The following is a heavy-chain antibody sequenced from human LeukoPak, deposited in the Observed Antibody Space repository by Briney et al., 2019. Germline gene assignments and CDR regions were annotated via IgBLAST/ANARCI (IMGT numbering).Heavy chain of an antibody. CDR2: IISSGMTI. CDR1: GFTFSDYY. V-gene: IGHV3-11*01. CDR3: ARASTNMYYDFWSGHLYYFDY. D-gene: IGHD3-3*01. Sequence: RGSLRLSCAASGFTFSDYYTSWIRQAPGKGLEWVSYIISSGMTIYYADPVKGRFTISRDNAKNSLYLQMNSLRAEDTAVYYCARASTNMYYDFWSGHLYYFDYWGQGTLVTVSS. J-gene: IGHJ4*02.